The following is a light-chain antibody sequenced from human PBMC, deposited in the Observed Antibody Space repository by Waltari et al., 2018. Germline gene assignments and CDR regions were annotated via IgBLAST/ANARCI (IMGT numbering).Light chain of an antibody. J-gene: IGKJ1*01. CDR2: WAS. CDR3: QQYHSTPWT. V-gene: IGKV4-1*01. CDR1: QSVLFSSNNKNY. Sequence: DIVMTQSPDSLAVSLGERATINCKSSQSVLFSSNNKNYLAWYQQKPGQHPKLLIYWASTRESGVPDRFSGSGSGTDFTLTISSLQAEDVAVYYCQQYHSTPWTFGQGTKVEIK.